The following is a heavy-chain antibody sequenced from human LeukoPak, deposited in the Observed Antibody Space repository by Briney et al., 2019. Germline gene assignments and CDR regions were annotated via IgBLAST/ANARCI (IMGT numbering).Heavy chain of an antibody. CDR3: ARDNIAARPFDH. D-gene: IGHD6-6*01. Sequence: GRSLRLSCAASGFTFSSYGMHWVRQAPGKGLEWVAVVWYDGSNKYYADSVKGRFTISRDNSKNTLYLQMNSLRAEDTAVYYCARDNIAARPFDHWGQGTLVTVSS. J-gene: IGHJ4*02. CDR1: GFTFSSYG. CDR2: VWYDGSNK. V-gene: IGHV3-33*01.